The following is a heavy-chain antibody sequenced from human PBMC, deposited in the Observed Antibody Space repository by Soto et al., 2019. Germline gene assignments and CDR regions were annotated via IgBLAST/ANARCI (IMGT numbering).Heavy chain of an antibody. D-gene: IGHD2-15*01. Sequence: QPGGSLRLSCAASGFTFSSYGMSWVRQAPGKGLEWVSAISGSGGSTYYAESVKGRFTISRDNSKNTLYLQMNSLRAEDTAVYYCAKDEGYCSGGSCQDYFDYWGQGTLVTVSS. CDR1: GFTFSSYG. CDR3: AKDEGYCSGGSCQDYFDY. J-gene: IGHJ4*02. V-gene: IGHV3-23*01. CDR2: ISGSGGST.